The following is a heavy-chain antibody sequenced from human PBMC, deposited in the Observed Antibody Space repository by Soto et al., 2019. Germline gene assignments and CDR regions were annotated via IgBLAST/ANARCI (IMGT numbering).Heavy chain of an antibody. J-gene: IGHJ4*02. V-gene: IGHV5-10-1*01. Sequence: PGESLKISCKGSGYKFTNYWLSWVRQTPGKGLEWMGRIDPSDSYINYSPSFRGHVTISIDGSISTAHLQWSSLKASDTATYYCAIVTAETAYHYFDFWGQGTLVTVS. CDR1: GYKFTNYW. CDR2: IDPSDSYI. D-gene: IGHD1-1*01. CDR3: AIVTAETAYHYFDF.